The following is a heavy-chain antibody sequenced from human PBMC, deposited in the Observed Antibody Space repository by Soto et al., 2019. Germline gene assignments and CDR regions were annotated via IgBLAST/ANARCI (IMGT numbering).Heavy chain of an antibody. D-gene: IGHD6-6*01. J-gene: IGHJ4*02. CDR3: ARESVAARPDFDY. V-gene: IGHV4-61*01. CDR2: IYYSGST. Sequence: PSETLSLTCTVSGGSVSSGSYYWSWIRQPPGKGLEWIGYIYYSGSTNYNPSLKSRVTISVDTSKNQFSLKLSSVTAADTAVYYCARESVAARPDFDYWGQGTLGTVS. CDR1: GGSVSSGSYY.